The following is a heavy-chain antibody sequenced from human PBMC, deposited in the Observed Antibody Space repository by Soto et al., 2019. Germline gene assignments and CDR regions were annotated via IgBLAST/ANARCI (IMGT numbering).Heavy chain of an antibody. CDR3: ARDTYSYDSSGYYYFDY. V-gene: IGHV3-53*01. J-gene: IGHJ4*02. Sequence: GESLRLSXAASGFTVSSNYMSWDRPAPGKGLEWVSVIYSGGSTYYADSVKGRFTISRDNSKNTLYLHMNSLRAEDTAVYYCARDTYSYDSSGYYYFDYWGPGTLVTVSS. CDR2: IYSGGST. CDR1: GFTVSSNY. D-gene: IGHD3-22*01.